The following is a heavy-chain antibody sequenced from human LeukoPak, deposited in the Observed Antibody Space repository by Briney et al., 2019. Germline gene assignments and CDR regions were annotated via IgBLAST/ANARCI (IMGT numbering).Heavy chain of an antibody. V-gene: IGHV3-23*01. Sequence: GGSLRLSCVASGFTFRSHAMAWVRQAPGKGLEWVSTIEVGGAITHYADSVKGRFTISRDTSKKILYLQMDSLRPEDTAVYYCAKPLGGSYLFDRWGQGTLVTVSS. CDR2: IEVGGAIT. D-gene: IGHD1-26*01. CDR3: AKPLGGSYLFDR. CDR1: GFTFRSHA. J-gene: IGHJ4*02.